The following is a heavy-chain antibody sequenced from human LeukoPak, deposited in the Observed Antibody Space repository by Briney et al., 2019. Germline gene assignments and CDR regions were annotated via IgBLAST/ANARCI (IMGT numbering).Heavy chain of an antibody. Sequence: PSVTLSLPCTVSGGSISSYYWLWLRQPAGRGLEGIGRIYTSGSTNYNPSLTSQVTMSVGPSQNHFSLTVGSVTASGPGVYFCAVAPLIAARPVGVHDAFDIWGQGTMVTVSS. D-gene: IGHD6-6*01. V-gene: IGHV4-4*07. J-gene: IGHJ3*02. CDR3: AVAPLIAARPVGVHDAFDI. CDR2: IYTSGST. CDR1: GGSISSYY.